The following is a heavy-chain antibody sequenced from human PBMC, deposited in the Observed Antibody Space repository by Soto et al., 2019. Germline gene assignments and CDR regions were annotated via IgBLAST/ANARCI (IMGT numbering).Heavy chain of an antibody. V-gene: IGHV3-33*01. J-gene: IGHJ5*02. Sequence: QVQLVESGGGVVQPGRSLRLSCAASGFTFSSYGMHWVRQAPGKGLEWVAVIWYDGSNKYYADSVKGRFTISRDNSKNTLNLKMNSLRAEDTAVYYCAAGSWFDPWGQGTLVTVSS. CDR2: IWYDGSNK. CDR1: GFTFSSYG. CDR3: AAGSWFDP.